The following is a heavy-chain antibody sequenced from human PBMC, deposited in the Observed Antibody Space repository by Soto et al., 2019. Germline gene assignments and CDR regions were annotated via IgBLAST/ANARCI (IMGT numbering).Heavy chain of an antibody. V-gene: IGHV3-74*01. J-gene: IGHJ6*01. Sequence: EVQVVESGGGLVQPGGSLSLSCIASGFTFSSHWMHWVRQAPGKGLVWVSRVKYDGRTTNYADSVKGRFTISRDNAKNTVYLQMNSLRAEDTGVYYCARGLRNYYGVDVWGQGTTVTVS. D-gene: IGHD5-12*01. CDR1: GFTFSSHW. CDR3: ARGLRNYYGVDV. CDR2: VKYDGRTT.